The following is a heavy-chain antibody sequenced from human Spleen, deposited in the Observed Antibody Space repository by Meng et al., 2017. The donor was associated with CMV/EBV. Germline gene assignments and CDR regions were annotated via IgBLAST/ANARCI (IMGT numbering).Heavy chain of an antibody. CDR2: MNPNSGNT. V-gene: IGHV1-8*03. D-gene: IGHD2-2*02. Sequence: YTFTSYDINWGRQATGQGLEWMGWMNPNSGNTGYAQKFQGRVTITRNTSISTAYMELSSLRSEDTAVYYCARAGCSSTSCYTGGWFDPWGQGTLVTVSS. CDR1: YTFTSYD. CDR3: ARAGCSSTSCYTGGWFDP. J-gene: IGHJ5*02.